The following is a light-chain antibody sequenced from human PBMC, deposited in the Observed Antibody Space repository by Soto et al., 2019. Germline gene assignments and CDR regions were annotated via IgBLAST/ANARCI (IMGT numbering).Light chain of an antibody. CDR1: SSDIGTYNY. V-gene: IGLV2-14*01. CDR2: EVS. CDR3: SSYTTSSTQV. J-gene: IGLJ3*02. Sequence: QSALTQPASVSGSPGQSITISCTGTSSDIGTYNYVSWYQQHPGKVPKLMIYEVSNRPSGVSNRFSGYKSGNTAALAISGLQAEDEADYYCSSYTTSSTQVFGVGTKVTVL.